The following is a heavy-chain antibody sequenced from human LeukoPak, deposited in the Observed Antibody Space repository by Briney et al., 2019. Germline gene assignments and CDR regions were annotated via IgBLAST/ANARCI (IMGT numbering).Heavy chain of an antibody. Sequence: GGSLRLSCAASGFTLCILWMSWLRQATGKGLEWVANIKQDGSEKYYVDSVKGRFTISRDKAQNSPYTQMNNLSGHDTVVYYCAREPDYGILTGYSYYFAYCGQRSLVTVSS. CDR1: GFTLCILW. J-gene: IGHJ4*02. CDR2: IKQDGSEK. V-gene: IGHV3-7*01. D-gene: IGHD3-9*01. CDR3: AREPDYGILTGYSYYFAY.